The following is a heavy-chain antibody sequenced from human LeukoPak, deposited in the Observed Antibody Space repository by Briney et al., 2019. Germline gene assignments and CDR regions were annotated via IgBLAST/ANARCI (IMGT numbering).Heavy chain of an antibody. Sequence: NTGGPLRLSCAASGFTLSSYSMNWVRQAPGKELEWVSSISSSSSYIYSADSVKGRFTISRDNAKNSMYLQMNSLRAEDTALYYCARGYSNYGYVFDIWGQGTTVTVSS. J-gene: IGHJ3*02. CDR2: ISSSSSYI. D-gene: IGHD4-11*01. V-gene: IGHV3-21*01. CDR3: ARGYSNYGYVFDI. CDR1: GFTLSSYS.